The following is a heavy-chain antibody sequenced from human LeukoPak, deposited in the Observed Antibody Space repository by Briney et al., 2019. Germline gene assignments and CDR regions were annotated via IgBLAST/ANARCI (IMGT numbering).Heavy chain of an antibody. CDR3: AVEYSSSRIDY. Sequence: SETLSLTCTVSGGSISSGSYYWSWIRQPAGKGLEWIGRIYTSGGTNYNPSLKSRVTISVDTSKNQFSLKLSSVTAADTAVYYCAVEYSSSRIDYWGQGTLVTVSS. V-gene: IGHV4-61*02. J-gene: IGHJ4*02. CDR2: IYTSGGT. D-gene: IGHD6-6*01. CDR1: GGSISSGSYY.